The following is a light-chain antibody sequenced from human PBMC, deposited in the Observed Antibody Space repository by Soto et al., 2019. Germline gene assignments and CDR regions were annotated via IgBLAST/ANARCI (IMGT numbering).Light chain of an antibody. Sequence: EIVLTQSPATLSLSPGDRATLSCRATQSVSASLAWYRHHPGQAPRLVIYDTSKRDTGIPARFSGSGAGTHCTLTISSLQPEDFATDYCQQANSFPITFGQGTRLEIK. V-gene: IGKV3-11*01. CDR1: QSVSAS. CDR2: DTS. J-gene: IGKJ5*01. CDR3: QQANSFPIT.